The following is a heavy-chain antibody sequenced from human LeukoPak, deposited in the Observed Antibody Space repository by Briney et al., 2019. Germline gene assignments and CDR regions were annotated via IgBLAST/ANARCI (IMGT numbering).Heavy chain of an antibody. CDR1: GGSFSGYY. CDR2: INHSGST. V-gene: IGHV4-34*01. Sequence: SETLSLTCAVYGGSFSGYYWSWIRQPPGKGLEWIGEINHSGSTNYNPSLKSRVTISVDTSKNQFSLKLISVTAADTAVYYCARVRRDGYKYYFDYWGQGTLVTVSS. J-gene: IGHJ4*02. D-gene: IGHD5-24*01. CDR3: ARVRRDGYKYYFDY.